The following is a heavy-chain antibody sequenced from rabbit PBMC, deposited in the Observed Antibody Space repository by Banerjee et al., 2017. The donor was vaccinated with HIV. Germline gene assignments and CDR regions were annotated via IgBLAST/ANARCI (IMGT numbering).Heavy chain of an antibody. V-gene: IGHV1S43*01. Sequence: QEQLVESGGGLVKPGASLTLTCTASGFSFGSSYYMCWVRQAPGKGLEWIACIGTTRGNTHYASWAKGRFTITRSTSLNTVTLQMTSLTAADTASYFCARAGNLASDYAGAFNLWGPGTLVTVS. CDR2: IGTTRGNT. CDR1: GFSFGSSYY. D-gene: IGHD4-2*01. J-gene: IGHJ4*01. CDR3: ARAGNLASDYAGAFNL.